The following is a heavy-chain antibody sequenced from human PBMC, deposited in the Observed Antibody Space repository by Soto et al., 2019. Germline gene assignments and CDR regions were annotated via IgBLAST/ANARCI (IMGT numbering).Heavy chain of an antibody. V-gene: IGHV4-61*01. Sequence: QVQLQESGPGPVKPSETLSLTCTVSGGSVSGGTHYWSWIRQPPGKGLEWIGYIYNSGSTNYNPSLKSRVTISVDTSKNQFSLKLSSVTAADTAVYYCARGYRTSWYWFDLWGRGTLVTVSS. CDR1: GGSVSGGTHY. CDR2: IYNSGST. J-gene: IGHJ2*01. D-gene: IGHD6-13*01. CDR3: ARGYRTSWYWFDL.